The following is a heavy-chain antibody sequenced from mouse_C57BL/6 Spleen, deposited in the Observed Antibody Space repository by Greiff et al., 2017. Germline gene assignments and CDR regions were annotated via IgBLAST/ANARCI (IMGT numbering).Heavy chain of an antibody. CDR3: TQGWAAWVAY. CDR1: GFNITDYY. CDR2: IDPEDGET. Sequence: VQLQQSGAELVKPGASVKLSCTASGFNITDYYMHWVKQRTEQGLEWIGRIDPEDGETKYAPNLQGKGTITADTYSKTAFLQLSRLTSEDTTVYYCTQGWAAWVAYWGQGTLVTVAA. J-gene: IGHJ3*01. D-gene: IGHD3-3*01. V-gene: IGHV14-2*01.